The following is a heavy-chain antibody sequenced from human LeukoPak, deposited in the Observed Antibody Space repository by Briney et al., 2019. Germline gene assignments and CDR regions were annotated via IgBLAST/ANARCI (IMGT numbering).Heavy chain of an antibody. CDR1: GGSISSTSYY. D-gene: IGHD3-10*01. CDR2: IYYSGST. V-gene: IGHV4-61*01. CDR3: ARSGGHLDY. J-gene: IGHJ4*02. Sequence: SETLSLTCTVSGGSISSTSYYWSWIRQPPRKGLEWIGYIYYSGSTNYNPSLKSRVTISVDTSKNQFSLKLSSVTAADTAVYYCARSGGHLDYWGQGTLVTVSS.